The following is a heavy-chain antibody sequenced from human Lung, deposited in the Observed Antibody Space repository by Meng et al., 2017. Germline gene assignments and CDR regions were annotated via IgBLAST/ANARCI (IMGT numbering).Heavy chain of an antibody. D-gene: IGHD1-1*01. J-gene: IGHJ4*02. V-gene: IGHV1-18*01. CDR3: ARLRANENDY. CDR2: ISAYNGNT. CDR1: GYTFTSYG. Sequence: QVPPGQAGAEVKKPGAPGKVSCKASGYTFTSYGISWVRQAPGQGLEWMGWISAYNGNTNYAQKLQGRVTMTTDTSTSTAYMELRSLRSDDTAVYYCARLRANENDYWGQGTLVTVSS.